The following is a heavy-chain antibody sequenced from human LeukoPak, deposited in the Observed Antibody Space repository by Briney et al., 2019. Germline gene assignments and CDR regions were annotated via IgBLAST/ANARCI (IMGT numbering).Heavy chain of an antibody. V-gene: IGHV1-8*01. D-gene: IGHD6-6*01. CDR2: MNPNSGNT. J-gene: IGHJ6*02. CDR3: AREPKLGNYYYYGMDV. Sequence: ASVKVSCKASGYTFTSYDIKWVRQATGQGLEWMGWMNPNSGNTGYAQKFQGRVTMTRNTSISTAYMELSSLRSEDTAVYYCAREPKLGNYYYYGMDVWGQGTTVTVSS. CDR1: GYTFTSYD.